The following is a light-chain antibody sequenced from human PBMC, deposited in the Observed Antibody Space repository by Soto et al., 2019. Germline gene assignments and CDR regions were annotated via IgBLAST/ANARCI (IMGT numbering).Light chain of an antibody. CDR3: QQYNNWPRT. CDR1: QRVYSN. Sequence: EILMTQSPDTLSVSPWESATLSCRASQRVYSNLAWYQQKPGQAPRLLIYGASTRATGIPARFSGSGSGTEFTLTISSLQSEDFAVYYCQQYNNWPRTFGQGTKVDIK. V-gene: IGKV3-15*01. J-gene: IGKJ1*01. CDR2: GAS.